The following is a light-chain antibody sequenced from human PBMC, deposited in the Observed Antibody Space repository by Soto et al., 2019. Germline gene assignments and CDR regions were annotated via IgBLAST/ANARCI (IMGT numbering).Light chain of an antibody. CDR1: ESISSW. V-gene: IGKV1-5*03. Sequence: DLQMTQSPSTLSASIGDRVTITCRASESISSWLAWYQQKPGKAPRLLIYKASDLESGVPSRFSGSGSGTDFTLTISSLQPDDFATYYCQQYNSYSPLTFGGGTKVDI. CDR2: KAS. CDR3: QQYNSYSPLT. J-gene: IGKJ4*01.